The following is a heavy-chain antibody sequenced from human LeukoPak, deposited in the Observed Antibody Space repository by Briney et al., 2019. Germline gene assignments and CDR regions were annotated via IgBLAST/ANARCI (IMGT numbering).Heavy chain of an antibody. CDR3: AREPPLTVAGPDY. D-gene: IGHD6-19*01. J-gene: IGHJ4*02. V-gene: IGHV4-4*07. CDR1: GGPISRYY. CDR2: IYNSGCT. Sequence: PSETLSLICILSGGPISRYYWSWLRQPAGEGVVCIGHIYNSGCTNYNPSLKSRVTISLDKSKNQFSLKLSSVTAADTAVYYCAREPPLTVAGPDYWGQGTLVTVSS.